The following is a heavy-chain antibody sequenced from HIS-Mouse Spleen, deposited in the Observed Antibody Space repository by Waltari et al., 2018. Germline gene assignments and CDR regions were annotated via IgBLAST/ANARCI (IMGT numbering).Heavy chain of an antibody. CDR2: IYTSGST. CDR3: ARDFHDFWSGYYGGDKKHDAFDI. V-gene: IGHV4-4*07. D-gene: IGHD3-3*01. J-gene: IGHJ3*02. Sequence: QVQLQESGPGLVTPSETLSLTCTVSGGSISSYYWSWLRQPAGKGLEWIGSIYTSGSTNYNPSLKSRVTMSVDTSKNQFSLKLSSVTAADTAVYYCARDFHDFWSGYYGGDKKHDAFDIWGQGTMVTVSS. CDR1: GGSISSYY.